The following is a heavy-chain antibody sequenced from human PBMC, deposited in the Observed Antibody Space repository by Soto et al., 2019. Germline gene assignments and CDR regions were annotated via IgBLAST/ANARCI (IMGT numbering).Heavy chain of an antibody. CDR2: ISGSGGST. V-gene: IGHV3-23*01. J-gene: IGHJ4*02. D-gene: IGHD2-2*01. CDR3: AKGHYCSSTSCYSYFDY. Sequence: EVQLLESGGGLVQPGGSLRLSCAASGFTFSSYAMSWVRQAPGKGLEWVSAISGSGGSTYYADSVKGRFTISRDNSKNTLYLQMNSLRSEDTAVYYCAKGHYCSSTSCYSYFDYWGQGTLVTVSS. CDR1: GFTFSSYA.